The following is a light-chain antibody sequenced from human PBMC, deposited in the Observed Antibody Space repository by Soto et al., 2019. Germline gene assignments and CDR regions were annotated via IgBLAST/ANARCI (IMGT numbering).Light chain of an antibody. V-gene: IGKV3-11*01. CDR3: QQRSARPPLT. CDR1: QSVSSY. CDR2: DAS. Sequence: EIVLTQSPATLSLSPGERATLSCRASQSVSSYLSWYQQKPGQAPRLLIYDASNRATGIPARFSGSGSGTDFTLTISSLEPEDFAVYYCQQRSARPPLTFGGGTKVDIK. J-gene: IGKJ4*01.